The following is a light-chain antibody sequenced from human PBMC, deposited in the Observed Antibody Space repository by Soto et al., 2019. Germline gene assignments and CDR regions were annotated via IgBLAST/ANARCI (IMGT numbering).Light chain of an antibody. CDR1: QSISTY. Sequence: IQLTQSPAALSASFGEMCAITLLASQSISTYLNWYQQKPGKAPKVLIYAASNLQSGVPPRFSGSGSGTDFTLTISSLQPEDVATYFCQQSYRTPITFGQGTRLEIK. J-gene: IGKJ5*01. CDR3: QQSYRTPIT. V-gene: IGKV1-39*01. CDR2: AAS.